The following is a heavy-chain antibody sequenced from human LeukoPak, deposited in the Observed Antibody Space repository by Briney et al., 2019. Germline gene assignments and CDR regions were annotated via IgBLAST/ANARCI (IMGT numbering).Heavy chain of an antibody. Sequence: ASVKVSCKASGYTFTSYGISWVRQAPGQGLEWMGWISAYNGNTNYAQKLQGRVTMTTDTSTSTAYMELRSLRSDDTAVYYCARVLPLGEEWELLLTHPGEADYWGQGTLVTVSS. V-gene: IGHV1-18*01. CDR1: GYTFTSYG. CDR2: ISAYNGNT. J-gene: IGHJ4*02. D-gene: IGHD1-26*01. CDR3: ARVLPLGEEWELLLTHPGEADY.